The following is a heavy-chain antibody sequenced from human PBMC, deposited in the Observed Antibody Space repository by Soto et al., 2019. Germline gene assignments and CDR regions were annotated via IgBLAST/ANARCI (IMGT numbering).Heavy chain of an antibody. D-gene: IGHD3-16*02. V-gene: IGHV3-30*18. CDR1: GFTFSSYG. CDR3: AKPMITFGGVIVIPFDY. Sequence: QVQLVESGGGVVQPGRSLRLSYAASGFTFSSYGMHWVRQAPGKGLEWVAVISYDGSNKYYADSVKGRFTISRDNSKNTLYLQMNSLRAEDTAVYYCAKPMITFGGVIVIPFDYWGQGTLVTVSS. CDR2: ISYDGSNK. J-gene: IGHJ4*02.